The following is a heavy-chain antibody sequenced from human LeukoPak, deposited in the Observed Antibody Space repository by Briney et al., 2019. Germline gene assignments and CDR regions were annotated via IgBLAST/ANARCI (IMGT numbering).Heavy chain of an antibody. Sequence: SETLSLTCPVSGGSISSYYWSWIRQPPGKGLEWLGYIYYSGSTNYNPSLKSRVTISVDTSKNQFSLKLSPVTAADTAVYYCARLSPEGYYFDYWGQGTLVTVSS. CDR3: ARLSPEGYYFDY. V-gene: IGHV4-59*08. CDR1: GGSISSYY. CDR2: IYYSGST. J-gene: IGHJ4*02.